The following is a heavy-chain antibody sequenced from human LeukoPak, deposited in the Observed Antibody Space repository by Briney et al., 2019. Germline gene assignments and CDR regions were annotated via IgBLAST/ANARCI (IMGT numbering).Heavy chain of an antibody. V-gene: IGHV7-4-1*02. J-gene: IGHJ6*03. D-gene: IGHD4-17*01. CDR3: ARRAVTTVGTVYYYYMDV. Sequence: ASVKVSCKASGFTFTTYFMHWVRQAPGQGLEWMGWINTNTGNPTYAQGFTGRFVFSLDTSVSTAYLQISSLKAEDTAVYYCARRAVTTVGTVYYYYMDVWGKGTTVTVSS. CDR2: INTNTGNP. CDR1: GFTFTTYF.